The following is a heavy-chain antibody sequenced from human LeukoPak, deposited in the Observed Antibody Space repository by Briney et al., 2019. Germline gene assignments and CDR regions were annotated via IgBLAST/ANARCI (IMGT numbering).Heavy chain of an antibody. CDR2: INHSGST. V-gene: IGHV4-34*01. D-gene: IGHD2-2*02. CDR3: ARDRVVVVPAAIRDYYYYGMDV. J-gene: IGHJ6*02. CDR1: GGSFSGYY. Sequence: NTSETLSLTCAVYGGSFSGYYWSWIRQPPGKGLEWIGEINHSGSTNYNPSLKSRVTISVDTSKNQFSLKLSSVTAADTAVYYCARDRVVVVPAAIRDYYYYGMDVWGQGATVTVSS.